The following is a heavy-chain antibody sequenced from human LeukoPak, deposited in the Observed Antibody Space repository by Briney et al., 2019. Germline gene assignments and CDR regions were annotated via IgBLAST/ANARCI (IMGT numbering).Heavy chain of an antibody. CDR1: GFTFSSYS. CDR2: INHSGST. Sequence: GSLRLSCAASGFTFSSYSMNWVRQPPGKGLEWIGEINHSGSTNYNPSLKSRVTISVDTSKNQFSLKLSSVTAADTAVYYCARVYRGSSWYQRNDAFDIWGQGTMVTVSS. V-gene: IGHV4-34*01. CDR3: ARVYRGSSWYQRNDAFDI. J-gene: IGHJ3*02. D-gene: IGHD6-13*01.